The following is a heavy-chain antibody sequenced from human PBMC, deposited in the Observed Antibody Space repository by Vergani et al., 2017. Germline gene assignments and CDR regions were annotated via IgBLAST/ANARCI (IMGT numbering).Heavy chain of an antibody. D-gene: IGHD3-10*01. J-gene: IGHJ6*03. CDR2: IIPIFGTA. CDR3: ASIVRGSLGYYYYYMDV. Sequence: QVQLVQSGAEVKKPGSSVKVSCKASGGTFSSYAISWVRQAPGQGLEWMGGIIPIFGTANYAQKFQGRVTITADESTSTAYMELSSLRSEDTAVYYCASIVRGSLGYYYYYMDVWGKGTTVTVSS. V-gene: IGHV1-69*01. CDR1: GGTFSSYA.